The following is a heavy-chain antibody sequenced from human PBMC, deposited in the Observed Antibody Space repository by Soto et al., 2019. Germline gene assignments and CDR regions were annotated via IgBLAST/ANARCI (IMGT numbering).Heavy chain of an antibody. D-gene: IGHD5-12*01. J-gene: IGHJ6*02. CDR1: GGSISSYY. CDR2: IYYSGST. V-gene: IGHV4-59*01. CDR3: ARESGGYSGYGTQKYYYYGMDV. Sequence: SETLSLTCTVSGGSISSYYWSWIRQPPGKGLEWIGYIYYSGSTNYNPSLKSRVTISVDTSKNQFSLKLSSVTAADTAVYYCARESGGYSGYGTQKYYYYGMDVWGQGTTVTVSS.